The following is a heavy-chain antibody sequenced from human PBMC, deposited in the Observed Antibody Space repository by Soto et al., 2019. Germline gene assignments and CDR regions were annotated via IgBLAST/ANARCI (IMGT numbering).Heavy chain of an antibody. CDR1: GFTFSSYA. D-gene: IGHD4-17*01. CDR2: ISGSGGST. V-gene: IGHV3-23*01. J-gene: IGHJ1*01. Sequence: EVQLLESGGGLVQPGGSLRLSCAASGFTFSSYAMSWVRQAPRKGLEWVSAISGSGGSTYYADSVKGRFTISRDNSKNTLYLQMNSLRAEDTAVYYCAKDLSYGDYGSGYFQHWGQGTLVTVPS. CDR3: AKDLSYGDYGSGYFQH.